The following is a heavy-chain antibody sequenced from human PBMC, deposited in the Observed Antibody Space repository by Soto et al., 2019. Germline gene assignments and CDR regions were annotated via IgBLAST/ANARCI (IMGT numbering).Heavy chain of an antibody. D-gene: IGHD3-9*01. CDR1: GFTFSTYS. Sequence: GGSLRLSCAASGFTFSTYSMNWVRQAPGKGLEWVSYISSSSSTIFYTDSVKGRFTVSRDNAKNSLYLQMDSLRAEDTAVYYCARDYIDWSRDCWGQGTLVTVSS. V-gene: IGHV3-48*01. CDR3: ARDYIDWSRDC. J-gene: IGHJ4*02. CDR2: ISSSSSTI.